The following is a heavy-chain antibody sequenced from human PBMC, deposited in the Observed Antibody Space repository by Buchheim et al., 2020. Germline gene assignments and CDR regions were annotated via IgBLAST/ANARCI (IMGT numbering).Heavy chain of an antibody. CDR1: GFTFSSFW. Sequence: EVQLVESGGGLVQPGGSLRLSCAASGFTFSSFWMHWVRQAPGKGLAWVSRINSDGTSTTYADSVKGRFTVSRGNARNTLYVQMNTLRAEDTAVYFCSRGSAYNPLYFDYWGQGTL. CDR3: SRGSAYNPLYFDY. V-gene: IGHV3-74*01. D-gene: IGHD5-24*01. J-gene: IGHJ4*02. CDR2: INSDGTST.